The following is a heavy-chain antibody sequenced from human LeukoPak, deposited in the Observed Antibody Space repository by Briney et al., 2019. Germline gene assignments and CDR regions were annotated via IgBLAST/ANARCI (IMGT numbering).Heavy chain of an antibody. CDR2: INHSGST. CDR1: GGSFSDYY. CDR3: ARTGYFYSYMDV. J-gene: IGHJ6*03. Sequence: PSETLSLTCAVYGGSFSDYYWSWIRQPPGKGLEWIGEINHSGSTNYNPSPKSRVTMSVDTSKNQFSLRLTSVTAADTAVYYCARTGYFYSYMDVWGKGTTVTVSS. V-gene: IGHV4-34*01.